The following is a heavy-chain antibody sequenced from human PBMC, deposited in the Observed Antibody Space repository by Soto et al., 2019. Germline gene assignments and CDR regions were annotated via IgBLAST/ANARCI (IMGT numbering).Heavy chain of an antibody. CDR3: ARVGVVTAVFDY. CDR1: GGSVSSGSYY. CDR2: IYYSGST. D-gene: IGHD2-21*02. V-gene: IGHV4-61*01. J-gene: IGHJ4*02. Sequence: PSETLSLTCTASGGSVSSGSYYWSWIRQPPGKGLGWIGYIYYSGSTNYNPSLKSRVTISVDTSKNQFSLKLSSVTAADTAVYYCARVGVVTAVFDYWGQGTLVTVSS.